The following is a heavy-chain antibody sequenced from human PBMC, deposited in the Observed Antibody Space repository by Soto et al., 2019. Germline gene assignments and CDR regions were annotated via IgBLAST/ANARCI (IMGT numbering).Heavy chain of an antibody. CDR3: ARDDIPGRAVAIYGMDV. CDR1: GFTFSNYG. V-gene: IGHV3-33*01. J-gene: IGHJ6*02. Sequence: VGSLRLSCAASGFTFSNYGMHWVRQAPGKGLEWVAVIWYDGSNEDYADSVKGRFTISRDNSKNTLYLQMNSLRAEDTAVYYCARDDIPGRAVAIYGMDVWGQGTTVTVSS. CDR2: IWYDGSNE. D-gene: IGHD6-19*01.